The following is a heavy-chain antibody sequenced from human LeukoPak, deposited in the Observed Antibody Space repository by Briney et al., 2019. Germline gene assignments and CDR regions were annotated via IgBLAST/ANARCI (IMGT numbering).Heavy chain of an antibody. V-gene: IGHV3-23*01. Sequence: GGSLRLSCAASGFTFSSYAMSWVRQAPGKGLEWVSAISGSGGSTYYADSVKGRFTISRDNSKNTLYLQMNSLRAEDTAAYYCARALDYGGNARYYYYDYMDVWGKGTTVTVSS. CDR2: ISGSGGST. CDR1: GFTFSSYA. J-gene: IGHJ6*03. D-gene: IGHD4-23*01. CDR3: ARALDYGGNARYYYYDYMDV.